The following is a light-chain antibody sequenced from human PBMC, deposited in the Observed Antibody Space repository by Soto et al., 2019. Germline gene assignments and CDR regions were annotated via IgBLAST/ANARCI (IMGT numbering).Light chain of an antibody. CDR3: QQYYSIPPT. J-gene: IGKJ4*01. CDR1: QSLLDSSSNKNY. Sequence: DIVSTHCPDSIAVSLGERATINCKSSQSLLDSSSNKNYLAWYQQKPGQPPKLLIYWASTREFGVPDRFSGSGSGTDFTLTISSLQAEDAALYCCQQYYSIPPTSGGRTKL. V-gene: IGKV4-1*01. CDR2: WAS.